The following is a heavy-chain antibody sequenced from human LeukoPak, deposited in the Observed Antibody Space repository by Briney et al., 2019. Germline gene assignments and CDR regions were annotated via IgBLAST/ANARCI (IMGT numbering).Heavy chain of an antibody. CDR2: IHSSSGSI. CDR3: ARDLAWDAFDI. J-gene: IGHJ3*02. Sequence: GGSLRLSCAASGFTFSSYEMNWVRQAPGKGLEWVSSIHSSSGSIYYADSLKGRFTISRDNAKNSLYLQMNSLRAEDMAVYYCARDLAWDAFDIWGQGTMVTVSS. V-gene: IGHV3-21*01. CDR1: GFTFSSYE.